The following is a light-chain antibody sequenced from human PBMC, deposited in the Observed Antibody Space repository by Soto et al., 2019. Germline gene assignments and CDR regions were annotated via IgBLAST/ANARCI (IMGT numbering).Light chain of an antibody. CDR1: SGDVGGYNY. J-gene: IGLJ1*01. CDR3: TSNPANNGYV. V-gene: IGLV2-8*01. CDR2: EVS. Sequence: QSALTQPPSASGSPGQSVTISCTGTSGDVGGYNYVSWYQQHPGKAPKLMIYEVSKRPSGVPDRFSGSKSGNTASLTVSGLQAGDGADYYCTSNPANNGYVFGTGTKLTV.